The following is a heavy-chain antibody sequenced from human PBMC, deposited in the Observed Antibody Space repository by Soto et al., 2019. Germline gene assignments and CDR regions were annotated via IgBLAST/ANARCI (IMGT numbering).Heavy chain of an antibody. D-gene: IGHD5-18*01. CDR1: GGSITGYY. Sequence: QVQLQESGPGLVKPSETLSLTCTVSGGSITGYYWTWIRQPPGKGLEWIGYVFYKGNSNYNPSLKGRVTISVDTSAKQFSLRLSSVTAADTAVYYCARSGDSFGFTDYWGQGTLVTVSS. CDR2: VFYKGNS. J-gene: IGHJ4*02. V-gene: IGHV4-59*01. CDR3: ARSGDSFGFTDY.